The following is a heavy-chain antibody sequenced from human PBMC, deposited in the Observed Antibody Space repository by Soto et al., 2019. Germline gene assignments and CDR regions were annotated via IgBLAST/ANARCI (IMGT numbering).Heavy chain of an antibody. CDR1: GFTFSSYA. CDR2: MSYDGSIK. V-gene: IGHV3-30*18. D-gene: IGHD3-3*01. CDR3: AKSHLVSGYYYHGFDY. J-gene: IGHJ4*02. Sequence: GGSLGLSCAASGFTFSSYAVHWVRQAPGKGLEWVAVMSYDGSIKYYADSVKGRFTISRDNSKNTLYLQMNSLRAEDTAVYYCAKSHLVSGYYYHGFDYWGRGSLVTISS.